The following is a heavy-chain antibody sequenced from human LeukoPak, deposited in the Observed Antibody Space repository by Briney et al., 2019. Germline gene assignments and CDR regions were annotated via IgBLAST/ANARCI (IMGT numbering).Heavy chain of an antibody. J-gene: IGHJ3*02. CDR1: GYSFTSYW. D-gene: IGHD3-10*01. V-gene: IGHV5-51*01. CDR2: IYPGDSDT. Sequence: GESLKISCKGSGYSFTSYWIGWVRQLPGKGLEWMGIIYPGDSDTRYSPSFQGQVTISADKSISTAYLQWSSLKASDTAMYYCARSLISQGTPRAFDIWGQGTMVTVSS. CDR3: ARSLISQGTPRAFDI.